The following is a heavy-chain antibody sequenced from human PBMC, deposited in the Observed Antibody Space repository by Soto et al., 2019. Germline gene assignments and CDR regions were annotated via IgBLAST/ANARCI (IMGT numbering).Heavy chain of an antibody. V-gene: IGHV3-21*06. Sequence: GGSLRLSCAASGFTFTRYSMNWVRQAPGKGLEWVSSISSTTNYIYYGDSMKGRFTISRDNAKNSLYLEMNSLRVEDTAVYYCARESEDLTSNFDYWGQGTLVTVS. CDR1: GFTFTRYS. J-gene: IGHJ4*02. CDR3: ARESEDLTSNFDY. CDR2: ISSTTNYI.